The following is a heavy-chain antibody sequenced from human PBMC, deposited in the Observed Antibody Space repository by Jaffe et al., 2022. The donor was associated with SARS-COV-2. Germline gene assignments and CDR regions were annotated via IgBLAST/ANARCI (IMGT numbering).Heavy chain of an antibody. Sequence: EVQLVESGGGLVQPGRSLRLSCAASGFTFDDYAMHWVRQAPGKGLEWVSGISWNSGSIGYADSVKGRFTISRDNAKNSLYLQMNSLRAEDTALYYCAKVHMGAFDIWGQGTMVTVSS. V-gene: IGHV3-9*01. CDR3: AKVHMGAFDI. CDR2: ISWNSGSI. J-gene: IGHJ3*02. CDR1: GFTFDDYA.